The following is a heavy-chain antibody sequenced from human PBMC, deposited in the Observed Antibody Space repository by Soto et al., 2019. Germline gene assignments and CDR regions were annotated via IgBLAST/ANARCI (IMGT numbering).Heavy chain of an antibody. D-gene: IGHD3-10*01. V-gene: IGHV1-69*06. CDR1: GGTLSDHG. CDR2: TIPVFNTA. J-gene: IGHJ3*02. CDR3: ARGVYGSGNYYTGPSAFDI. Sequence: QVQLEQSGAEVKKPGYSVKVSCKASGGTLSDHGVAWLRQAPGQGLEWMGGTIPVFNTAKYAQKFQGRVTVTADKFTNISYMELSSLRSEDTDFYFCARGVYGSGNYYTGPSAFDIWGQGTMVIVSS.